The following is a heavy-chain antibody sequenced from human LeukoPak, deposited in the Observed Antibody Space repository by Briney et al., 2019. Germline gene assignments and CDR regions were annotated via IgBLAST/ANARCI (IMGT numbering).Heavy chain of an antibody. CDR1: GGSFSVYY. J-gene: IGHJ3*02. CDR3: ANGRESYSQSAFDI. V-gene: IGHV4-34*01. CDR2: INHSGST. D-gene: IGHD1-26*01. Sequence: PSETLSLTCAVYGGSFSVYYWNWLRQPPGKGLEWIGEINHSGSTNYNPSLKSRVTISLDTPKNQFSLQLSSVTAADTAVYYCANGRESYSQSAFDIWGQGTMVTVSS.